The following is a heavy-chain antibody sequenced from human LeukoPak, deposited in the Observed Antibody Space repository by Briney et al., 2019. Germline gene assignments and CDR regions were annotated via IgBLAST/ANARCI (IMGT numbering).Heavy chain of an antibody. CDR3: VRGRTSGSSWPFDY. D-gene: IGHD6-13*01. J-gene: IGHJ4*02. Sequence: PGGSLRLSCAASGFTFNDYYMSWIRQAPGKGLEWISYIGSSGGSINYADSVKGRFTISRDNAKNSLSLQMNSLRAEDTAVHYCVRGRTSGSSWPFDYWGQGTLVTVSS. CDR2: IGSSGGSI. V-gene: IGHV3-11*04. CDR1: GFTFNDYY.